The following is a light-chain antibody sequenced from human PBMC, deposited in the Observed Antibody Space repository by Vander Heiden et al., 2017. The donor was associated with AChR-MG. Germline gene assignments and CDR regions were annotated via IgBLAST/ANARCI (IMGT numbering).Light chain of an antibody. V-gene: IGKV1-33*01. CDR2: DAS. J-gene: IGKJ4*02. CDR3: QQDDNLPLT. Sequence: DIKMTQSPSSLSASVGDRVTITCPASQDISNYLNWYQQKPGKAPKLLIYDASNLETGVPSRFSGSGSGTDFTFTISSLQPEDIATYYCQQDDNLPLTFGGGTKVEIK. CDR1: QDISNY.